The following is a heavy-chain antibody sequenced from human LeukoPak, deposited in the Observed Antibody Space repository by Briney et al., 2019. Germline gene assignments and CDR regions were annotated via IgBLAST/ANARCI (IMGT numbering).Heavy chain of an antibody. Sequence: GGSLRLSCAASGFTFDDYGMSWVRQAPGKGLEWVSGINWNGGSTGYADSVKGRFTISRDNAKNSLYLQMNSLRADDTALYYCARDGYNGVAFDIWGQGTMVTVSS. V-gene: IGHV3-20*04. J-gene: IGHJ3*02. CDR1: GFTFDDYG. CDR3: ARDGYNGVAFDI. CDR2: INWNGGST. D-gene: IGHD5-24*01.